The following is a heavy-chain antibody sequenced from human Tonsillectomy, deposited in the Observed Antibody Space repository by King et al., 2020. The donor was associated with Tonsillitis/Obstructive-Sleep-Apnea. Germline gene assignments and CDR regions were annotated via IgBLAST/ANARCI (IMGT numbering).Heavy chain of an antibody. CDR3: SMGDPPPAIPTFYI. CDR2: INSDGIST. CDR1: GFTFSRYW. V-gene: IGHV3-74*03. D-gene: IGHD3-16*01. J-gene: IGHJ3*02. Sequence: VQLVESGGGLVQPGGSLRLSCAASGFTFSRYWMHWVRQAPGKGLVWVSHINSDGISTKYVDSVKGRFTISRDNAKDTLYLQMNSLRAEDTAVYCCSMGDPPPAIPTFYIWGQGTLVTVSS.